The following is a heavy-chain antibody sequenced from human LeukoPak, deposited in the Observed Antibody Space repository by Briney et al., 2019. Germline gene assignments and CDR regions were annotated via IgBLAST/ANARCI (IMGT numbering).Heavy chain of an antibody. J-gene: IGHJ3*02. CDR3: ARRGDVRGNAFDI. CDR1: GGSISSYY. V-gene: IGHV4-39*01. D-gene: IGHD2-21*01. Sequence: SETLSLTCTVSGGSISSYYWGWIRQPPGKGLEWIGSIYYSGSTYYNPSLKSRVTISVDTSKNQFSLKLSSVTAADTAVYYCARRGDVRGNAFDIWGQGTMVTVSS. CDR2: IYYSGST.